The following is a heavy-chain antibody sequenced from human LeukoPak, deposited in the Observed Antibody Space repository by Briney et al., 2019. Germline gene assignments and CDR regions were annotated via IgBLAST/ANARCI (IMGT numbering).Heavy chain of an antibody. V-gene: IGHV4-39*01. Sequence: SETLSLTCTVSVGSITSSSYYWGWIRQPPGKGLEWIGSIYYSGSTFYNPSLKSRVFISVATSKNQFSVKLSSVTAADTAVYYCARKTYCSGGRCYGENWFDPWGQGILVTVSS. D-gene: IGHD2-15*01. CDR1: VGSITSSSYY. CDR3: ARKTYCSGGRCYGENWFDP. CDR2: IYYSGST. J-gene: IGHJ5*02.